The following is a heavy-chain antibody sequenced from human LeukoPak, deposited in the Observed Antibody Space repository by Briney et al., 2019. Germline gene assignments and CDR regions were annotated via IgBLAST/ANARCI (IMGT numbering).Heavy chain of an antibody. CDR2: IASETYGGTA. J-gene: IGHJ4*02. CDR1: GLTFGDYA. Sequence: GGSLRLSCTASGLTFGDYAMTWVRQAPGKGLEWVGFIASETYGGTAGYAASVKGRFTISRDDSKSIAYLQMNSLKTEDTAVYYCTRDQTPYYWGQGTLVTVSS. CDR3: TRDQTPYY. V-gene: IGHV3-49*04.